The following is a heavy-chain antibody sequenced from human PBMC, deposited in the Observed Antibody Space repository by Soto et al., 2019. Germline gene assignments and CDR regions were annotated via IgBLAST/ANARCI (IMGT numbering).Heavy chain of an antibody. Sequence: SETLSLTCTVSGGSISSSSYYLGWIRQPPGKGLEWIGSIYYSGSTYYNPSLKSRVSISVDTSKNQFSLKLSSVTAADTAVYYCASTFWSGYDQTPFDYWGQGTLVTVSS. V-gene: IGHV4-39*01. CDR1: GGSISSSSYY. D-gene: IGHD3-3*01. CDR2: IYYSGST. CDR3: ASTFWSGYDQTPFDY. J-gene: IGHJ4*02.